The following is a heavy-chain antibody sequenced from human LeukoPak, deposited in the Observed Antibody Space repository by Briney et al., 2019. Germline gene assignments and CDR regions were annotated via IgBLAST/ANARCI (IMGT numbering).Heavy chain of an antibody. V-gene: IGHV3-15*01. J-gene: IGHJ4*02. Sequence: GGSLRLSCAASGFTVSSKYMTWVRQAPGKGLEWVGRIKSKTDGGTTDYAAPVKGRFTISRDDSKNTLYLQMNSLKTEDTAVYYCTREAVTANGYFDYWGQGTLVTVSS. CDR1: GFTVSSKY. CDR2: IKSKTDGGTT. CDR3: TREAVTANGYFDY. D-gene: IGHD2-21*02.